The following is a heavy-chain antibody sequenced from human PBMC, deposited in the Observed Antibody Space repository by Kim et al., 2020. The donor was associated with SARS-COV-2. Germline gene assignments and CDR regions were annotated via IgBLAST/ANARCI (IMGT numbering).Heavy chain of an antibody. D-gene: IGHD3-22*01. CDR1: GFTFSSYA. V-gene: IGHV3-30*04. CDR3: ARPPSTMAVVVIFDAFDI. Sequence: GGSLRLSCAASGFTFSSYAMHWVRQAPGKGLEWVAFISYDGSNKYYADSVKGRFTISRDNSKNTLYLQMNSLRAEDTAVYYCARPPSTMAVVVIFDAFDIWGQGTMVTVSS. J-gene: IGHJ3*02. CDR2: ISYDGSNK.